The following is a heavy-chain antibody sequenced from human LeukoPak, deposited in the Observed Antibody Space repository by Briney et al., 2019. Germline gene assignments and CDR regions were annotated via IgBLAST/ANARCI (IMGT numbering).Heavy chain of an antibody. D-gene: IGHD3-10*02. CDR1: AFTFSSYS. V-gene: IGHV3-48*04. J-gene: IGHJ6*04. CDR3: AELGITMIGGV. CDR2: ISSSGSTI. Sequence: PGGSLRLSCAASAFTFSSYSMNWVRQAPGKGLEWVSYISSSGSTIYYADSVKGRFTISRDNAKNSLYLQMNSLRAEDTAVDYCAELGITMIGGVWGKGTTVTISS.